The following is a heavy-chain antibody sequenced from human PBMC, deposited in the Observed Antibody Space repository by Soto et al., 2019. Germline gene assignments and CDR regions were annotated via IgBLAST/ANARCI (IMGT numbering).Heavy chain of an antibody. D-gene: IGHD2-21*01. CDR2: IHLNSGGT. J-gene: IGHJ6*02. V-gene: IGHV1-2*02. CDR3: ASPRELGYSYFYFFTLDV. CDR1: GYTFTGYY. Sequence: RASVKVSCKASGYTFTGYYVHWVRQAPGHGLEWLGWIHLNSGGTNYAQSFQGRVTMTRDMSVSTVYMEMTGLSSDDTAVYYCASPRELGYSYFYFFTLDVWGQGTTVTVSS.